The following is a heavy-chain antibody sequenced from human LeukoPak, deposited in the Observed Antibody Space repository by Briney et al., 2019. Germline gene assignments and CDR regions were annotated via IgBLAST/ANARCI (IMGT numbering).Heavy chain of an antibody. CDR2: IYYSGST. CDR3: GGYRGDSSFDY. D-gene: IGHD4-17*01. Sequence: SETLSLTCTVSGGSISSGSYYWGWIRQPPGKGLEWIGSIYYSGSTYYNPSLKSRVTISVDTSKNQFSLKLSSVTAADTAVYYCGGYRGDSSFDYWGQGTLVTVSS. V-gene: IGHV4-39*01. J-gene: IGHJ4*02. CDR1: GGSISSGSYY.